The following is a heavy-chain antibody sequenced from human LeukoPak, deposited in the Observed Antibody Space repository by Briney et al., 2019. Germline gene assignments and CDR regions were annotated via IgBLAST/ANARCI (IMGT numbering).Heavy chain of an antibody. CDR2: IYYSGST. Sequence: SETLSLTCTVSGGSISSSSYYWGWIRQPPGKGLEWIGSIYYSGSTYYNPSLKSRVTISVDTSKNQFSLKLSSVTAADTAVYYCARYGPRGYFDYWGQGTLVTVSS. V-gene: IGHV4-39*07. D-gene: IGHD3-10*01. J-gene: IGHJ4*02. CDR3: ARYGPRGYFDY. CDR1: GGSISSSSYY.